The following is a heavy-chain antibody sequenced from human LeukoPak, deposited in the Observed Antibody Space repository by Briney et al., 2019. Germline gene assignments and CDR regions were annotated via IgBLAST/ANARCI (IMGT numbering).Heavy chain of an antibody. J-gene: IGHJ3*02. V-gene: IGHV1-2*02. CDR1: GYTFTCYY. Sequence: ASVKVSCKASGYTFTCYYMHWVRQAPGQGLEWMGWINPNSGGTNYAQKLQGRVTMTTDTSTSTAYMELRSLRSDDTAVYYCARDWNVAAAAVSFDIWGQGTMVTVSS. D-gene: IGHD6-13*01. CDR2: INPNSGGT. CDR3: ARDWNVAAAAVSFDI.